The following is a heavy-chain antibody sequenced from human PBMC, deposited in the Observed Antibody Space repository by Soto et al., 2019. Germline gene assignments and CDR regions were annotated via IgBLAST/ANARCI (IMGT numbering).Heavy chain of an antibody. V-gene: IGHV1-46*01. CDR2: INPTSGST. Sequence: HVQLVQSEAEVKKPGASVQGSCKASGYSFTNYSMHWVRQVPGQGPEWMGKINPTSGSTSYAQKFKDKVTMTRDMSSNTLYIQLSSLTSEDTAVYYCAKDGIQLWPRYYFDFWGQGTLVIVSS. D-gene: IGHD5-18*01. CDR1: GYSFTNYS. J-gene: IGHJ4*02. CDR3: AKDGIQLWPRYYFDF.